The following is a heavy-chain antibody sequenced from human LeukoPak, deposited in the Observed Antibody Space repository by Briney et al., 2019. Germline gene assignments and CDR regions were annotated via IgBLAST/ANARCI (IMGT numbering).Heavy chain of an antibody. J-gene: IGHJ2*01. Sequence: GESLIISCTCSGYSFAKYWIAWVRQMPGKSLESIVFIYGGDSETKYSPSFQGQVTSSVDRSISTAYLQWSSLKASDTAIYYCARGIAAAGPFWYFDFWGRGTLVTVSS. CDR2: IYGGDSET. D-gene: IGHD6-13*01. CDR3: ARGIAAAGPFWYFDF. CDR1: GYSFAKYW. V-gene: IGHV5-51*01.